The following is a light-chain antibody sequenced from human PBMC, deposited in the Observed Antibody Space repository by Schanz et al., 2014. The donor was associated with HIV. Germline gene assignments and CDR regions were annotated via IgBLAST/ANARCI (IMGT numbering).Light chain of an antibody. CDR3: SSFKGSASYV. V-gene: IGLV2-11*01. CDR1: SSDVGSYDY. CDR2: NVN. Sequence: QSVLIQPPSVSGSPGQSVTISCTGTSSDVGSYDYVSWYQQHPGTVPKPMIYNVNTQPSRVPDRFSGSKSGNTASMTISGLQAEDEADYHCSSFKGSASYVFGSGTKLTVL. J-gene: IGLJ1*01.